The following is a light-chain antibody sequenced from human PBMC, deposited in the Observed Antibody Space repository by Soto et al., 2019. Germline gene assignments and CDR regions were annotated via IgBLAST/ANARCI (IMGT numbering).Light chain of an antibody. CDR1: QSLLHSNGYNY. J-gene: IGKJ3*01. Sequence: DIVMTQSPLSLPVTPGEPASISCRSSQSLLHSNGYNYLDWYLQKPGQSPQLLIYLGSNRASGVPDRLSGSGSGTDFTLKISRVEAEDVGVYYCMQALQTLSFTFCPGTKVDIK. V-gene: IGKV2-28*01. CDR3: MQALQTLSFT. CDR2: LGS.